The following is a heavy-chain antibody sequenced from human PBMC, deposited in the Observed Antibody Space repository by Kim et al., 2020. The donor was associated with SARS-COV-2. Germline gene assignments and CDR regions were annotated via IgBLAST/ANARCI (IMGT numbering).Heavy chain of an antibody. CDR2: ISWNSGSI. CDR1: GFTFDDYA. D-gene: IGHD3-10*01. J-gene: IGHJ4*02. Sequence: GGSLRLSCAASGFTFDDYAMHWVRQAPGKGLEWVSGISWNSGSIGYADSVKGRFTISRDNAKNSLYLQMNSLRAEDTALYYCAKSIRRMVQGAPSFDYWGQGTLVTVSS. V-gene: IGHV3-9*01. CDR3: AKSIRRMVQGAPSFDY.